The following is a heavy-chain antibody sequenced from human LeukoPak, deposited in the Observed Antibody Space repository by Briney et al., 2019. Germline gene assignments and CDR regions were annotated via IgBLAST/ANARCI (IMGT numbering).Heavy chain of an antibody. CDR3: ARVGSRDGYNFDY. J-gene: IGHJ4*02. Sequence: SETLSLTCTVSGGSISSSSYYWGWIRQPPGKGLEWIGSIYYSGSTYYNPSLKSRVTISVDTSKNQFSLKLSSVTAADTAVYYCARVGSRDGYNFDYWGQGTLVTVSS. CDR2: IYYSGST. D-gene: IGHD5-24*01. CDR1: GGSISSSSYY. V-gene: IGHV4-39*07.